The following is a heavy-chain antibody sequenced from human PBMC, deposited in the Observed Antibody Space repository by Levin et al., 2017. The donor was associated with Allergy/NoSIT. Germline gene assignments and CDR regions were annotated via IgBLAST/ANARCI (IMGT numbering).Heavy chain of an antibody. J-gene: IGHJ6*02. CDR1: GFTFSDYY. D-gene: IGHD2-21*02. CDR2: ISSSGSTI. Sequence: GESLKISCAASGFTFSDYYMSWIRQAPGKGLEWVSYISSSGSTIYYADSVKGRFTISRDNAKNSLYLQMNSLRAEDTAVYYCARPVRLHYGMDVWGQGTTVTVSS. V-gene: IGHV3-11*01. CDR3: ARPVRLHYGMDV.